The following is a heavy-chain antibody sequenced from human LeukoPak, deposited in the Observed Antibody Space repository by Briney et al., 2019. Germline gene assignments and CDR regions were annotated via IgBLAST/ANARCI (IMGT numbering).Heavy chain of an antibody. CDR3: ARVAPYYDFWSGPVDY. CDR2: ISSNGRSA. CDR1: GFSLSIYA. V-gene: IGHV3-64*01. Sequence: GGSLRLSCTASGFSLSIYAMHWVRQAPGKGLEYISAISSNGRSAYYANTVKGRFTISRDISKNMVYLQMGSLRPEDMAVYYCARVAPYYDFWSGPVDYWGQGILVTVST. J-gene: IGHJ4*02. D-gene: IGHD3-3*01.